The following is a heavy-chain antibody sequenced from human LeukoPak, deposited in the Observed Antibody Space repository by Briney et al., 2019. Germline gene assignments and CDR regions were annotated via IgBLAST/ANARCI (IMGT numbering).Heavy chain of an antibody. CDR3: ARAGFGGYCSSTSWYPFNY. CDR1: GGTFSSYA. Sequence: GASVKVSCKASGGTFSSYAISWVRQAPGLGLEWMGGIIPIFGTANYAQKFQGRVTITADESTSTAYMELSSLRSEETAVYFCARAGFGGYCSSTSWYPFNYSGQGTLVTVSS. D-gene: IGHD2-2*01. V-gene: IGHV1-69*01. CDR2: IIPIFGTA. J-gene: IGHJ4*02.